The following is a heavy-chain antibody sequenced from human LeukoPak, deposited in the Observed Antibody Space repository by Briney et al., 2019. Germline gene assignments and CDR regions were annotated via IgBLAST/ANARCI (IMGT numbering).Heavy chain of an antibody. V-gene: IGHV3-48*03. CDR3: AELGITMIGGV. D-gene: IGHD3-10*02. CDR2: ISSSGSTI. CDR1: GFTFSHHN. J-gene: IGHJ6*04. Sequence: GGSLRLSCAASGFTFSHHNMNWVRQVPGKGLEWVSYISSSGSTIYYADSVKGRFTISRDNAKNSLYLQMNSLRAEDTAVYYCAELGITMIGGVWGKGTTVTISS.